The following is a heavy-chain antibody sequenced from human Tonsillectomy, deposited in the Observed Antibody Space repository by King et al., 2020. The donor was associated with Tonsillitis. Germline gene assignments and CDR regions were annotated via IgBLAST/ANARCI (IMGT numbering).Heavy chain of an antibody. Sequence: VQLVEFGGGLVQPGGSLRLSCAASGFTFSSYDMHWVRQATGKGLEWVSAIGTAGDTYYPGSVKGRFTISRENAKNSLYLQMNSLRAGDTAVYYCARGSGVRGNDAFDIWGQGTMVTVSS. CDR3: ARGSGVRGNDAFDI. V-gene: IGHV3-13*01. CDR2: IGTAGDT. CDR1: GFTFSSYD. J-gene: IGHJ3*02. D-gene: IGHD3-10*01.